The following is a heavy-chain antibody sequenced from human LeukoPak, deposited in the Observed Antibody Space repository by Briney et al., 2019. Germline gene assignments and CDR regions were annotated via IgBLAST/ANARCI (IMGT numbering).Heavy chain of an antibody. J-gene: IGHJ4*02. CDR1: GFTFSSYE. CDR2: IGSSGSTI. D-gene: IGHD6-19*01. CDR3: ASHSAWYLRSLDY. Sequence: PGGSLRLSCAASGFTFSSYEMNWVRQAPGKGLEWVSYIGSSGSTIYYADSVKGRFTISRDNAKNSLYLQMNSLRAEDTAVYYCASHSAWYLRSLDYWGQGTLVTVSS. V-gene: IGHV3-48*03.